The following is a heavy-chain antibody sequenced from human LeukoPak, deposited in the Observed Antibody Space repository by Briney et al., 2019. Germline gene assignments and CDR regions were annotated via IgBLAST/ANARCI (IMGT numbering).Heavy chain of an antibody. D-gene: IGHD3-10*01. CDR1: GFTFSSYW. CDR3: ASGLWFGEDPFDY. CDR2: IKQDGSEK. Sequence: GGSLRLSCAASGFTFSSYWMSWVRQAPGKGLEWVANIKQDGSEKYYVDSVKGRFTISRDNAKNSLYLQMNSLRAEDTAVYYCASGLWFGEDPFDYWGQGTLVTVSS. V-gene: IGHV3-7*01. J-gene: IGHJ4*02.